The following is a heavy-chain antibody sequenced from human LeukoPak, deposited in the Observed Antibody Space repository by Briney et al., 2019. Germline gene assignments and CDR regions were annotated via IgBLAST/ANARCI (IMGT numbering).Heavy chain of an antibody. D-gene: IGHD3-22*01. J-gene: IGHJ4*02. CDR1: GYRFSRYW. V-gene: IGHV5-51*01. CDR2: IYPGDSDT. CDR3: ARKYYYDSSGVYYFDY. Sequence: KYGESLKISCKGSGYRFSRYWIGWVRQMPGKGLEWMGIIYPGDSDTRYSPSFQGQVTISADKSISTAYLQWSSLKASDTAMYYCARKYYYDSSGVYYFDYWGQGTLVTVSS.